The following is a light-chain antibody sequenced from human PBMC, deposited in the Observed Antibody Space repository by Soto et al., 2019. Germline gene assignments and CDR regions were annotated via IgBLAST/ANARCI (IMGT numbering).Light chain of an antibody. Sequence: QSLLTQPPSASRTPLQRVTKSWSGNSSNVGSNYVYLYQQLPGTAPRLLISRNNQRTSGVTDRITGSKSGTSASLAISVLRSEDEDYYCCAAWDDSRSGRGVFGTGT. CDR3: AAWDDSRSGRGV. J-gene: IGLJ1*01. CDR2: RNN. CDR1: SSNVGSNY. V-gene: IGLV1-47*01.